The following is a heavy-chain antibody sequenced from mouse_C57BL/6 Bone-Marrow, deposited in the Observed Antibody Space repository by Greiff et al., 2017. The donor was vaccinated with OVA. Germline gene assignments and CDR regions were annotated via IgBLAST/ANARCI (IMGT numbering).Heavy chain of an antibody. CDR3: TSPSLRQGFAY. D-gene: IGHD2-12*01. CDR2: IDPETGGT. Sequence: QVQLQQSGAELVRPGASVTLSCKASGYTFTDYEMHWVKQTPVHGLEWIGAIDPETGGTAYNQKFKGKAILTADKSSSTAYMELRSLTSEDSAVYYCTSPSLRQGFAYWGQGTLVTVSA. V-gene: IGHV1-15*01. CDR1: GYTFTDYE. J-gene: IGHJ3*01.